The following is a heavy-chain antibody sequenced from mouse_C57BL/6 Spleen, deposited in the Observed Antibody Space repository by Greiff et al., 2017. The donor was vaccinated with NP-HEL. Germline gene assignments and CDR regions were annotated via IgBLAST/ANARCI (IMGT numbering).Heavy chain of an antibody. CDR2: INPNNGGT. D-gene: IGHD1-1*01. CDR3: ANYYYGSRYFDY. CDR1: GYTFTDYY. Sequence: EVQLQQSGPELVKPGASVKISCKASGYTFTDYYMNWVKQSHGKSLEWIGDINPNNGGTSYNQKFKGKATLTVDKSSSTAYMELRSLTSEDSAVYYCANYYYGSRYFDYWGQGTTLTVSS. J-gene: IGHJ2*01. V-gene: IGHV1-26*01.